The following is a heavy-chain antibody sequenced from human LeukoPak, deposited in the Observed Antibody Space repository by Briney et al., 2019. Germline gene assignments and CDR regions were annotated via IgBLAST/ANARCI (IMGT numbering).Heavy chain of an antibody. J-gene: IGHJ4*02. CDR1: VGTIIGSSYN. CDR3: ARHYGP. D-gene: IGHD3-10*01. CDR2: IYYNGST. V-gene: IGHV4-39*01. Sequence: SETMYLTCTVSVGTIIGSSYNWGWIRQPPGKGLEWIGSIYYNGSTYYNPSLKSRATISVDTSKNQFSLKLNSVTATDTAVYYCARHYGPWGQGTLVTVSS.